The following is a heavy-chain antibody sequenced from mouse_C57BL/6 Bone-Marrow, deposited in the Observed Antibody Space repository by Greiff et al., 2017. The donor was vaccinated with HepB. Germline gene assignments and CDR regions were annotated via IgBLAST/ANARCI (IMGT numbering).Heavy chain of an antibody. J-gene: IGHJ4*01. CDR3: ARPYYGYDGSAYDLDY. D-gene: IGHD2-9*01. Sequence: QVQLQQPGAELVKPGASVKMSCKASGYTFTSYWITWVKQRPGQGLEWIGDIYPGSGSTNYNEKFKSKATLTVDTSSSTAYMQLNSLTSEDSAVYSCARPYYGYDGSAYDLDYWGQGTSVTVSS. CDR2: IYPGSGST. V-gene: IGHV1-55*01. CDR1: GYTFTSYW.